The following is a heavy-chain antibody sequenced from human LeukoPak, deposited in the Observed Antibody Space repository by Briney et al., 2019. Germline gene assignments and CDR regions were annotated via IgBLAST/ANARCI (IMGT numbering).Heavy chain of an antibody. CDR2: IYHSGST. J-gene: IGHJ5*02. V-gene: IGHV4-38-2*02. CDR3: ATRGRYAHNWFDP. CDR1: GYSISSGYY. Sequence: PSETLSLTCTVSGYSISSGYYWGWIRQPPGKGLEWIGSIYHSGSTYYNPSLKSRVTISVDTSKNQFSLKLSSVTAADTAVYYCATRGRYAHNWFDPWGQGTLVTVSS. D-gene: IGHD2-8*01.